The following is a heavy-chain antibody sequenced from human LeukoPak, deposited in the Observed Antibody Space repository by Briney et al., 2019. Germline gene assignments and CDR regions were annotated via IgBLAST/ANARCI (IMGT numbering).Heavy chain of an antibody. CDR3: ARDFRGYCSGGSCYTYFDY. CDR1: GFTFSSYA. Sequence: LRLSCAASGFTFSSYAMSWVRQAPGKGLEWIGYIYYSGSTYYNPSLKSRVTISVDTSKNQFSLKLSSVTAADTAVYYCARDFRGYCSGGSCYTYFDYWGQGTLVTVSS. V-gene: IGHV4-30-4*08. J-gene: IGHJ4*02. D-gene: IGHD2-15*01. CDR2: IYYSGST.